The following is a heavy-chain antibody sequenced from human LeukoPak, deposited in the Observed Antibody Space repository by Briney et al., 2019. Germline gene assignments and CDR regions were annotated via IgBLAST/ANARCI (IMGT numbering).Heavy chain of an antibody. CDR1: GGTFGSYA. CDR2: IIPIFGTA. Sequence: ASVKVSCKASGGTFGSYAISWVRQAPGQGLEWMGGIIPIFGTANYAQKFQGRVTITADESTSTAYMELSSLRSEDTAVYYCARFLLRFLEWLPQAPSSEYFQHWGQGTLVTVSS. D-gene: IGHD3-3*01. V-gene: IGHV1-69*01. J-gene: IGHJ1*01. CDR3: ARFLLRFLEWLPQAPSSEYFQH.